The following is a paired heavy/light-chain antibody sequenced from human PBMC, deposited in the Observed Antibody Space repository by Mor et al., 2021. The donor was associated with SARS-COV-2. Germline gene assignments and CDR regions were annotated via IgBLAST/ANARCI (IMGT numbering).Heavy chain of an antibody. Sequence: QVQLQESGPGLVEPSQTLSLTCTVSGDSIYSGGYYWAWIRQHPGKGLEWIGYISDSGSTGYKSSLKSRVTISRDTSKNQFFVQLSSVTAADTAVYYCARVGSYKGVYWGQGALVTVSS. J-gene: IGHJ4*02. CDR1: GDSIYSGGYY. CDR3: ARVGSYKGVY. D-gene: IGHD1-26*01. V-gene: IGHV4-31*03. CDR2: ISDSGST.
Light chain of an antibody. CDR3: LLFYNGAGV. J-gene: IGLJ2*01. Sequence: QAVVTQEPSLTVSPGGTVTLTCGSSTGTVTSGHHPYWFQQKPGQAPTTLIYDTDYKHSWTPARFSGSLLGGKAALTLSGAQPEDEADYYCLLFYNGAGVFGGGTKLTVL. CDR2: DTD. V-gene: IGLV7-46*01. CDR1: TGTVTSGHH.